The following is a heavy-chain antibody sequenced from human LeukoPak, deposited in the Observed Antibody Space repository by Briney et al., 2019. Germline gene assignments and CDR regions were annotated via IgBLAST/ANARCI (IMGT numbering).Heavy chain of an antibody. Sequence: PGRSLRLSCAASGFTFDDYAMHWVRQAPGKGLEWVSGISWNSGSIGYADSVKGRFTISRDNAKNSLYLQMNSLRAVDTALYYCAKGRCSSTSCYTGGWFDPWGQGTLVTVSS. CDR1: GFTFDDYA. CDR2: ISWNSGSI. D-gene: IGHD2-2*02. J-gene: IGHJ5*02. CDR3: AKGRCSSTSCYTGGWFDP. V-gene: IGHV3-9*01.